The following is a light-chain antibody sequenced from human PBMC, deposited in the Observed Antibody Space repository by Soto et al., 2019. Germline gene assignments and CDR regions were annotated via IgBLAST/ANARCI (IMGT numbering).Light chain of an antibody. CDR1: SSDVGGYNY. Sequence: QSALTQPRSVSGSPGQSVTISCTGTSSDVGGYNYVSWYQQHPGKAPKLMIYDVGKRPSGVPDRFSGSKSDNTASLTISGLQAEDEADYYCCSYAGLYTRVFGTGTKVTVL. CDR2: DVG. V-gene: IGLV2-11*01. J-gene: IGLJ1*01. CDR3: CSYAGLYTRV.